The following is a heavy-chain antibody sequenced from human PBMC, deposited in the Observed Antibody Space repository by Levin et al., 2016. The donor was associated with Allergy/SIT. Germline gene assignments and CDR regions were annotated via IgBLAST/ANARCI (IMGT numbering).Heavy chain of an antibody. J-gene: IGHJ6*03. D-gene: IGHD1-26*01. V-gene: IGHV3-30*18. CDR3: AKSPPGGSYYDYMDV. Sequence: GESLKISCAASGFTFSSYGMHWVRQAPGKGLEWVAVISYDGSNKYYADSVKGRFTISRDNSKNTLYLQMNSLRAEDTAVYYCAKSPPGGSYYDYMDVWGKGTTVTVSS. CDR1: GFTFSSYG. CDR2: ISYDGSNK.